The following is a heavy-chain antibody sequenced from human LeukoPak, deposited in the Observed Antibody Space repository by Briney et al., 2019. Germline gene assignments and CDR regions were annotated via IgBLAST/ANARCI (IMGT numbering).Heavy chain of an antibody. CDR3: ARVSRDPYYYYYYYMDV. D-gene: IGHD3-10*01. CDR1: GGSISSSSYY. J-gene: IGHJ6*03. Sequence: SETLSLTCTVSGGSISSSSYYWGWIRQPPGKGLEWIGSIYYSGSTYYNPSLKSRVTISVDTSKNQFSPKLSSVTAADTAVYYCARVSRDPYYYYYYYMDVWGKGTTVTVSS. V-gene: IGHV4-39*07. CDR2: IYYSGST.